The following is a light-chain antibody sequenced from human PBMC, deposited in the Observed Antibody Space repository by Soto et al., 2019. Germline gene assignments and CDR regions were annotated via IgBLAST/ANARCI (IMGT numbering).Light chain of an antibody. Sequence: QLVLTQSPSASASLGASVKLTCTLSSGYSTYGIAWRQQQPEKGPRFLMKLNSDGSHNKGDGSPDRFSGSSSGALRYLTLSSHQLEDEADYYCQAWGTGIGVFGGGTQLTVL. CDR3: QAWGTGIGV. V-gene: IGLV4-69*01. J-gene: IGLJ3*02. CDR1: SGYSTYG. CDR2: LNSDGSH.